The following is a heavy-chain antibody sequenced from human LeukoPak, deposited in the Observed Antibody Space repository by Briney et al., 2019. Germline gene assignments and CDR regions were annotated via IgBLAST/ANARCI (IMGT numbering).Heavy chain of an antibody. J-gene: IGHJ4*02. CDR1: GYTFTSYG. Sequence: VASVKVSCKASGYTFTSYGISWVRQAPGQGLEWMGWISAYNGNTNYAQKLQGRVTMTTDTSTSTAYMELSSLRSEDTAVYYCARLTADTAMVTHFDYWGQGTLVTVSS. CDR3: ARLTADTAMVTHFDY. V-gene: IGHV1-18*01. CDR2: ISAYNGNT. D-gene: IGHD5-18*01.